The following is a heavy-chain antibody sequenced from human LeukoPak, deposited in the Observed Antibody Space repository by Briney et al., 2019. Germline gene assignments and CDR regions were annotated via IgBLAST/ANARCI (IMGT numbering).Heavy chain of an antibody. CDR2: ISSSSSTI. V-gene: IGHV3-48*01. J-gene: IGHJ5*02. Sequence: GGSLRLSCAASGFTFSSYSMNWVRQAPGKGLEWVSYISSSSSTIYYADSVKGRFTISRDNAKNSLYLQMNSLRAEDTAVYYCARGGSGSYYRFDPWGQGTLVTVSS. CDR1: GFTFSSYS. CDR3: ARGGSGSYYRFDP. D-gene: IGHD1-26*01.